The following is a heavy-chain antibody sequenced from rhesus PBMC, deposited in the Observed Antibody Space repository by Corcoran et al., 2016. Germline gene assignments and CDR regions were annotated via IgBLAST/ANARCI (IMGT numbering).Heavy chain of an antibody. CDR1: GGSVSTYY. CDR3: AREDGNWDDRYFEI. V-gene: IGHV4-173*01. J-gene: IGHJ1*01. CDR2: MSGRWGST. Sequence: QLQLQESGPGLVKPSETLSLTCAVSGGSVSTYYWSWIRLPPGKGLEWVGRMSGRWGSTDNIPARKSRVIISIDRANSQLTLKVTSVTAADTAVYYCAREDGNWDDRYFEIWGQGALVTVSS. D-gene: IGHD1-7*02.